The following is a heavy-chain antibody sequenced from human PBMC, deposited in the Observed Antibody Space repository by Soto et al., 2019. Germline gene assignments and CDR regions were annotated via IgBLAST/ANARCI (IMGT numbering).Heavy chain of an antibody. V-gene: IGHV1-69*13. J-gene: IGHJ4*02. CDR2: IIPIFGTA. CDR3: ARDPVPGYSYGPGY. CDR1: GCTFSSYA. Sequence: SVKVSCKASGCTFSSYAISWVRQAPGQGLEWMGGIIPIFGTANYAQKFQGRVTITADESTSTAYMELSSLRSEDTAVYYCARDPVPGYSYGPGYWGQGTLVTVSS. D-gene: IGHD5-18*01.